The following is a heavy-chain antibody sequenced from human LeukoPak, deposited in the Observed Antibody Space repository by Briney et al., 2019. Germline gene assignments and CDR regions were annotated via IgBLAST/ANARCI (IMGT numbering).Heavy chain of an antibody. CDR3: ARAPQGYCSSTSCYRRYYYYYMDV. CDR2: IYTSGST. V-gene: IGHV4-61*02. Sequence: SETLSLTCTVSGGSISSGSYYWSWIRQPAGKGLEWIGRIYTSGSTNYNPSLKSRVTISVDTSKNQFSLKLSSVTAADTAVYYCARAPQGYCSSTSCYRRYYYYYMDVWGKGTTVTVSS. D-gene: IGHD2-2*01. CDR1: GGSISSGSYY. J-gene: IGHJ6*03.